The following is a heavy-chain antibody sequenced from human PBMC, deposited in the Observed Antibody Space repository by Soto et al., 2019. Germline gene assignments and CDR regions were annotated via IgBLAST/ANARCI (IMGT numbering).Heavy chain of an antibody. CDR3: ARGMSFGPNYGMDV. Sequence: GGSLRLSCAASGFTFSSNNMSWVRQAPGKGLEWVSDIYSSGSTYYAHSVNGRYTITRDKYKNTQYLQMNSLRAEDTAVEYCARGMSFGPNYGMDVWGQGTTVTVSS. D-gene: IGHD3-3*01. J-gene: IGHJ6*02. V-gene: IGHV3-66*01. CDR1: GFTFSSNN. CDR2: IYSSGST.